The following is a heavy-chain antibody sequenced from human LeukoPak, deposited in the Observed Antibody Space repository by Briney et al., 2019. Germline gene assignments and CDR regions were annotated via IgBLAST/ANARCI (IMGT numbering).Heavy chain of an antibody. D-gene: IGHD5-18*01. CDR2: IYYIGST. Sequence: AETLSLTCTVSGVSISSYYLSWIGQPAGKGLEWIGYIYYIGSTNYNPSLKSRVTISVDTSKNQFSLKLSSVTAADTAVYYCASTDTAMGLPVWGQGTLVTVSS. CDR1: GVSISSYY. J-gene: IGHJ4*02. CDR3: ASTDTAMGLPV. V-gene: IGHV4-59*08.